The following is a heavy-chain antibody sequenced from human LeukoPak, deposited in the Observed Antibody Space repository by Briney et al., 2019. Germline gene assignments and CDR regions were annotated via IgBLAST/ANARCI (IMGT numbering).Heavy chain of an antibody. CDR1: GFTFSSYA. CDR3: AKDGYGDYAFDI. Sequence: QPGGSLRLSCAASGFTFSSYAMHWVRQAPGKGLEWVAVISYDGSNKYYADSVKGRFTISRDNSKNTLYLQMNSLRAEDTAVYYCAKDGYGDYAFDIWGQGTMVTVSS. J-gene: IGHJ3*02. D-gene: IGHD4-17*01. CDR2: ISYDGSNK. V-gene: IGHV3-30*04.